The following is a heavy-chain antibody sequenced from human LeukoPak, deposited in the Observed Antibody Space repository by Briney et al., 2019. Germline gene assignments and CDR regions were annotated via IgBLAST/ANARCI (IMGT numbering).Heavy chain of an antibody. CDR2: IDTNTGNP. CDR1: GYTFTNYT. CDR3: ARGYDTTGYFSY. Sequence: GASVKVSCTASGYTFTNYTLNWVRQAPGQGLEWMGWIDTNTGNPTYAQGFIGRFVFSLDTPVTTAYLQISSLKAEDTAVYYCARGYDTTGYFSYWGQGTLVTVSS. D-gene: IGHD3-22*01. J-gene: IGHJ4*02. V-gene: IGHV7-4-1*02.